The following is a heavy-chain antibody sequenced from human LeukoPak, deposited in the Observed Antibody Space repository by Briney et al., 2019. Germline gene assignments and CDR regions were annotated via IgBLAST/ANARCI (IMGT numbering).Heavy chain of an antibody. J-gene: IGHJ4*02. CDR2: MYYNGST. CDR3: ARQYYDSTGYYYFDY. D-gene: IGHD3-22*01. CDR1: GDFITGSTYY. V-gene: IGHV4-39*01. Sequence: SETLSLTCTVSGDFITGSTYYWGWIRQPPGKGLVWIRNMYYNGSTYSNPSLRSRVAMSEDTSKNQFSLNLKSVTAADTAVYYCARQYYDSTGYYYFDYWGQGTLVTVSS.